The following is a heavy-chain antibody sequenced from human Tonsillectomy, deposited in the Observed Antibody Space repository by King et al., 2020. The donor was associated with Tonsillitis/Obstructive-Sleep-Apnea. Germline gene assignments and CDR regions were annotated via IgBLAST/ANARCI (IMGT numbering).Heavy chain of an antibody. CDR2: IYRRGIT. V-gene: IGHV4-31*03. Sequence: QLQESGPGLVKPSQTLSFTCTVSGGSISSGGYYWSWLRQHPGKGLEWIGYIYRRGITHYNPSLESRVIISLDTSKQLFSLTLDSVTAADTAVYYCARIIASRPTIYFMDVWGKGTTVTVSS. CDR1: GGSISSGGYY. CDR3: ARIIASRPTIYFMDV. D-gene: IGHD6-6*01. J-gene: IGHJ6*03.